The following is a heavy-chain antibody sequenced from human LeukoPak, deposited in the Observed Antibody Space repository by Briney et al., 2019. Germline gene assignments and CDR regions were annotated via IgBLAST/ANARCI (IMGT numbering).Heavy chain of an antibody. V-gene: IGHV4-31*03. CDR3: ARSGSGGYNWFDP. CDR1: GGSISSGGYY. Sequence: SQTLSLTCTVSGGSISSGGYYWSWLRQHPGKGLEWIGYIYYSGSTYYNPSLKSRVTISVDTSKNQFSLKLSSVTAADTAVYYCARSGSGGYNWFDPWGQGTLVTVSS. CDR2: IYYSGST. J-gene: IGHJ5*02. D-gene: IGHD3-10*01.